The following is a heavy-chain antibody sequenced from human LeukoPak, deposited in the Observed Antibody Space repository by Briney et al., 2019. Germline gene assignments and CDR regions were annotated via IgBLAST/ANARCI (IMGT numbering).Heavy chain of an antibody. CDR2: INSNDGST. CDR3: ARAPRHSSTMLDY. J-gene: IGHJ4*02. D-gene: IGHD6-13*01. Sequence: ASVKVSCKASGYNFTGYWIQWARQAPGQGLEWVALINSNDGSTTNAPKFQGRVTVTRDTSTSTVYTDLRSLTSDDTAVYYCARAPRHSSTMLDYWGQGTLVTVAS. V-gene: IGHV1-46*01. CDR1: GYNFTGYW.